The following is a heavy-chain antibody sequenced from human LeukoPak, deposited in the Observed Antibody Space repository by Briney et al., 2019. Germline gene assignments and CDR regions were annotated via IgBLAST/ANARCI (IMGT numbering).Heavy chain of an antibody. V-gene: IGHV1-2*02. CDR2: ISPNSGGT. D-gene: IGHD2-21*02. Sequence: GASVKVSCKASGFTFSGYYMHWVRQAPGQGLEWMAWISPNSGGTNYVQKFQGRVTVTRDTSTSTVYMELSSLRSEDTAVYYYARVRPYCGGDCYPFDYWGQGTLVTVSS. CDR3: ARVRPYCGGDCYPFDY. CDR1: GFTFSGYY. J-gene: IGHJ4*02.